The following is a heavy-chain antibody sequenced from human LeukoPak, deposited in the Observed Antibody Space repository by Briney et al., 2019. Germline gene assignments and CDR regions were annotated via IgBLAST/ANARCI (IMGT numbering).Heavy chain of an antibody. J-gene: IGHJ6*03. CDR2: IYYSGST. D-gene: IGHD5-18*01. CDR1: GGSISSSSYY. V-gene: IGHV4-39*07. CDR3: ARTTEGGYTYGYFYYYYMDV. Sequence: SETLSLTCTVSGGSISSSSYYWGWIRQPPGKGLEWIGSIYYSGSTYYNASLKSRVTISIDTSKNQFSLKLTSVTAADTAVYYCARTTEGGYTYGYFYYYYMDVWGKGTTVTISS.